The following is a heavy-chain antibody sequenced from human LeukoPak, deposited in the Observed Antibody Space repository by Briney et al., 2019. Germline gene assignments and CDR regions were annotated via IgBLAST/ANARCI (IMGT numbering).Heavy chain of an antibody. D-gene: IGHD3-22*01. J-gene: IGHJ4*02. Sequence: SETLSLTCTVSGGSISSSSYYWGWIRQPPGKGLEWIGSTYYSGSTYYNPSLKSRVTISVDTSKNQFSLKLSSVTAADTAVYYCASNYYDSSGYRYDYWGQGTLVTVSS. CDR3: ASNYYDSSGYRYDY. CDR1: GGSISSSSYY. V-gene: IGHV4-39*01. CDR2: TYYSGST.